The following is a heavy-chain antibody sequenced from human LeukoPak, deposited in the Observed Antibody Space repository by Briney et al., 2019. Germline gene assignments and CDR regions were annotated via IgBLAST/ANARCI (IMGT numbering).Heavy chain of an antibody. CDR1: GFTFGDYA. V-gene: IGHV3-15*01. J-gene: IGHJ4*02. Sequence: GGSLRLSCTASGFTFGDYAVSWVRQAPGKGLEWVGRIKSKTDGGTTDYAAPVKGRFTISRDDSKNTLYLQMNSLKTEDTAVYYCTTTRMYYDYVWGSYRYSDYWGQGTLVTVSS. CDR2: IKSKTDGGTT. CDR3: TTTRMYYDYVWGSYRYSDY. D-gene: IGHD3-16*02.